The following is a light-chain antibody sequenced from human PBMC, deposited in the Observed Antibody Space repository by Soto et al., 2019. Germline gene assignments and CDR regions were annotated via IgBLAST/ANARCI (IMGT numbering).Light chain of an antibody. CDR1: QSVSSSY. CDR2: GAS. Sequence: EIVLTQSPCTLSLSPGERATLSCRASQSVSSSYLAWYQQKPGQAPRLLIYGASSRATGIPDRFSGSGSGTDFTLTISSVQSEDFAVYFCQQYNNWPPFGQGTKVDIK. V-gene: IGKV3-20*01. CDR3: QQYNNWPP. J-gene: IGKJ1*01.